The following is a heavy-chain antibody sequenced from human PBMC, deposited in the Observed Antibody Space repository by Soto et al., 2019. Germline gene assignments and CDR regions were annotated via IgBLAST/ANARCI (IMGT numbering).Heavy chain of an antibody. CDR2: ISSDGNHK. CDR1: GFSVSAYT. V-gene: IGHV3-30*09. D-gene: IGHD1-1*01. J-gene: IGHJ4*02. Sequence: QVQLVESGGGVVQPGRSLRLSCAASGFSVSAYTVHWVRPAPGKGLEWVAVISSDGNHKYYTDSVKGRFAISRDTSTNTVFLQMNSLGPEDTAVYYCARWEQPLFAYWGQGTLVTVSS. CDR3: ARWEQPLFAY.